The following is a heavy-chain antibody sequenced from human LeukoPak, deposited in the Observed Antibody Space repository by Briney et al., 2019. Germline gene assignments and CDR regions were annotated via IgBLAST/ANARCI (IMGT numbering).Heavy chain of an antibody. CDR1: GFTFDDYA. CDR2: ISWNSGSI. Sequence: GGSLRLSCAASGFTFDDYAMHWVRQAPGKGLEWVSGISWNSGSIGYADSVKGRFTISRDNAKNSLYLQMNSLRAEDTALYYCAKDKAVAGLEPWGQGTLVTVSS. D-gene: IGHD6-19*01. J-gene: IGHJ5*02. V-gene: IGHV3-9*01. CDR3: AKDKAVAGLEP.